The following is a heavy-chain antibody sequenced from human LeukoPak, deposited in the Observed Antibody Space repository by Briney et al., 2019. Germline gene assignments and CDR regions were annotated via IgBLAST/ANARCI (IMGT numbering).Heavy chain of an antibody. CDR3: ASKWVTYYYNSSAYHYPTDVFDI. D-gene: IGHD3-22*01. V-gene: IGHV1-2*02. CDR2: INANSGDT. J-gene: IGHJ3*02. Sequence: GASVKVSCKASGHTFTGYYMHWVRQAPGQGLEWMGWINANSGDTNYAQKLQGRVTMTRDTSISTAYMELSRLRSDDTAMYYCASKWVTYYYNSSAYHYPTDVFDIWGQGTMVTVSS. CDR1: GHTFTGYY.